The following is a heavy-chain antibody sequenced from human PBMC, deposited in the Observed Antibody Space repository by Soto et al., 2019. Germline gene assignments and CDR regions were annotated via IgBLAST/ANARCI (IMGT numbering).Heavy chain of an antibody. CDR2: IIPIFGTA. Sequence: SVKVSCKASGGTFSSYAISWVRQAPGQGLEWMGGIIPIFGTANYAQKFQGRVTITADKSTSTAYMELSSLRSEDTAVYYCARVVGATGRHNWLDPWGQGTLVTVSS. V-gene: IGHV1-69*06. D-gene: IGHD1-26*01. CDR1: GGTFSSYA. J-gene: IGHJ5*02. CDR3: ARVVGATGRHNWLDP.